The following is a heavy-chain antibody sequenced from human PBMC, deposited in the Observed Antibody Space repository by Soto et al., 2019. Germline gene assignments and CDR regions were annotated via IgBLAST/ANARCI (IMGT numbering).Heavy chain of an antibody. CDR3: ARGMTTVTTLDY. D-gene: IGHD4-4*01. Sequence: SETLSLTCAVSGGSISSGGYSWSWIRQPPGKGLEWIGYIYHSGSTYYNPSLKSRVTISVDRSENQFSLKLSSVTAADTAVYYGARGMTTVTTLDYWGQGTLVTVAS. CDR1: GGSISSGGYS. V-gene: IGHV4-30-2*01. J-gene: IGHJ4*02. CDR2: IYHSGST.